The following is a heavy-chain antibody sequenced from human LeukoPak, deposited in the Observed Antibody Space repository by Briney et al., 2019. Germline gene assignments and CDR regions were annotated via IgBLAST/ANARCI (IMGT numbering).Heavy chain of an antibody. V-gene: IGHV3-30*03. CDR3: ARTVPVVVVTATFFDY. CDR1: GFIFNNYG. J-gene: IGHJ4*02. CDR2: ISYDGSKE. Sequence: PGGSLRLSCAASGFIFNNYGMYWVRQAPGQGLEWVAVISYDGSKEYYADSVKGRFTISSDNSKIPLFLQMNTLRAEDTAVYYCARTVPVVVVTATFFDYWGQGTLVTVSS. D-gene: IGHD2-15*01.